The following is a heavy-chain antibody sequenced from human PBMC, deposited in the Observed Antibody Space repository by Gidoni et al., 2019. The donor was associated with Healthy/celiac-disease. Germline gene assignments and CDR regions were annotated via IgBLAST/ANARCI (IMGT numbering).Heavy chain of an antibody. CDR1: GFTFSSYW. J-gene: IGHJ4*02. CDR2: IKQDGREK. Sequence: EVQLVESGGGLVQPGGSLRLSCAASGFTFSSYWMSWVRQAPGKGLEWVANIKQDGREKYYVDSVKGRFTISRDNAKNSLYLQMNSLRAEDTAVYYCARGIAGYPDYNDYYFDYWGQGTLVTVSS. D-gene: IGHD3-10*01. CDR3: ARGIAGYPDYNDYYFDY. V-gene: IGHV3-7*04.